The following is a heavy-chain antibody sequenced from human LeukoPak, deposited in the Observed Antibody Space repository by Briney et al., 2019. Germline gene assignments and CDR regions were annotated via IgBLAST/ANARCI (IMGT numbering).Heavy chain of an antibody. CDR2: ISSSSSYI. V-gene: IGHV3-21*01. CDR1: GFTFSSYS. CDR3: AREGVRGVIHFDY. J-gene: IGHJ4*02. Sequence: GGSLRLSCAASGFTFSSYSMNWVRQAPGKGLEWVSSISSSSSYIYYADSVKGRFTISRDNAKNSLFLQMNSLRVEDTAMYYCAREGVRGVIHFDYWGQGTLVTVSS. D-gene: IGHD3-10*01.